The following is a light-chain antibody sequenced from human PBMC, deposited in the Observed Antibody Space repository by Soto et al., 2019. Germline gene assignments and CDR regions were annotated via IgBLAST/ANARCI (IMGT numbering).Light chain of an antibody. CDR3: SSFTSSSTYV. J-gene: IGLJ1*01. Sequence: SVLTQPASVSGSPGQSITISCTGTNSDGGGYNYVSWYQQHPGKAPKLMIYDVSNRPSGVSNRFSGSKSGNTASLTISGLQAEDEADYYCSSFTSSSTYVFGTGTKVTVL. CDR1: NSDGGGYNY. V-gene: IGLV2-14*01. CDR2: DVS.